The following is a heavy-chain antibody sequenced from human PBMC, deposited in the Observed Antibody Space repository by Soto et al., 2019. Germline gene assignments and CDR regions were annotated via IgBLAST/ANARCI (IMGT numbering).Heavy chain of an antibody. Sequence: SETLSLTCSVSGDSISRIDYYWTWIRQHPEKGLEGIGNIYFRGNTNYSPSLESRLTISVDTYKNKFSLKLTSVTAADTAVYYCARDRRGDYYYYYGMDVWGQGTKVTVSS. CDR3: ARDRRGDYYYYYGMDV. CDR2: IYFRGNT. V-gene: IGHV4-31*03. D-gene: IGHD2-21*02. J-gene: IGHJ6*02. CDR1: GDSISRIDYY.